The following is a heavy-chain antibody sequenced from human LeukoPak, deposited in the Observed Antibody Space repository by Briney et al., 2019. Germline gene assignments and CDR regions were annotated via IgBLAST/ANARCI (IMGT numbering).Heavy chain of an antibody. CDR1: GGSISSGDYY. D-gene: IGHD3-22*01. CDR3: ARALVTYYYDSSGYPGLFAY. CDR2: IYYSGTT. J-gene: IGHJ4*02. Sequence: PSQTLSLTCTVSGGSISSGDYYWSWIRHPPGKGLEWIGYIYYSGTTYYNPPLKSRVTISVDTSKNQFSLKLSSVTAADTAVYYCARALVTYYYDSSGYPGLFAYWGQGTLVTVSS. V-gene: IGHV4-30-4*08.